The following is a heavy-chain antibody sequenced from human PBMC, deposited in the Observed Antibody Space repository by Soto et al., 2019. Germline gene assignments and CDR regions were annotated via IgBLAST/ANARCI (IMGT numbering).Heavy chain of an antibody. CDR3: ATSTARY. J-gene: IGHJ4*02. CDR1: GGSISDSSHY. Sequence: SETLSLTCTVSGGSISDSSHYWAWIRQPPGKGLEWIATINYSGRTYYNPSLKRRISISIDTSKNQFSLKLRSVTAADTAVYYCATSTARYWVSGTLFTVSS. CDR2: INYSGRT. V-gene: IGHV4-39*07.